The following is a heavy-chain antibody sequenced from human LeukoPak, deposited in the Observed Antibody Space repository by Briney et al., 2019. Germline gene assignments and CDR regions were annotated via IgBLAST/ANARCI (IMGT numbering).Heavy chain of an antibody. CDR3: AKEYCGGGRCNDDFFDY. J-gene: IGHJ4*02. Sequence: GGSLRLSCSASGFTFSHYAMHWVRQAPGKGLEWVAVISYDEKTKYYADSVKDRFTISRDNSRNTLYLEMNSLRAEDTAVYYCAKEYCGGGRCNDDFFDYWGQGTLVTVSS. D-gene: IGHD2-15*01. V-gene: IGHV3-30*18. CDR1: GFTFSHYA. CDR2: ISYDEKTK.